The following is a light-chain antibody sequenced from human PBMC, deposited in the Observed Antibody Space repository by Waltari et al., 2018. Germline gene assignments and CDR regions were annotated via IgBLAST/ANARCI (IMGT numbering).Light chain of an antibody. CDR3: QQANSFPRN. V-gene: IGKV1-12*01. Sequence: IQMTPSPSSRSASVGGRGTITCRASQGIGSWLAWSQQNPGEAPKLLIYGASTLQSGVPSRFSGSGSGTDFTLTISSLQPEDFATYYCQQANSFPRNFGQGTRLEIK. J-gene: IGKJ5*01. CDR1: QGIGSW. CDR2: GAS.